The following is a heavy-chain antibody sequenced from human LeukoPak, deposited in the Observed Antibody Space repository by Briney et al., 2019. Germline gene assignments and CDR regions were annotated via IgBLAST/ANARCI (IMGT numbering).Heavy chain of an antibody. CDR3: TTATGGAFDS. CDR1: GFTFSSYA. Sequence: GGSLRLSCAASGFTFSSYAMHWVRQAPGKGLEWVAVISYDGSNKYYADSVKGRFTISRDNSKNTLYLQMNSLRAEDTAVYYCTTATGGAFDSCGQGTLVTVSS. V-gene: IGHV3-30*04. CDR2: ISYDGSNK. D-gene: IGHD1-26*01. J-gene: IGHJ4*02.